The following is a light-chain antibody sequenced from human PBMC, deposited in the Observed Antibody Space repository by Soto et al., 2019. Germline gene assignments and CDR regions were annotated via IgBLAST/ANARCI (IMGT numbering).Light chain of an antibody. V-gene: IGKV3D-20*02. CDR1: QSVSSSY. Sequence: EIVRTQSPATLSVSPGDRATLSCRASQSVSSSYLAWYQQKPGQAPRLLIYRASARATGVPARFSGSGSGTDFTLTISSLEPEDFAVYYCQQRSNWAITFGQGTRLEIK. CDR3: QQRSNWAIT. CDR2: RAS. J-gene: IGKJ5*01.